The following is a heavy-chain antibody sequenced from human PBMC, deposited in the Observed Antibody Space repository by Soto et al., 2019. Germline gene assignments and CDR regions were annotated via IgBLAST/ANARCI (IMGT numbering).Heavy chain of an antibody. D-gene: IGHD6-25*01. CDR2: AYFSGGNT. Sequence: SETLSLTCSVSGDSMSGYHFHWAWIRQAPGKGLEWIGSAYFSGGNTYYNPSLKSRVSIFVDTSKNEFSLRLTSLTAADTAVYFCAYGSSSAWIDFWGQGTLVTVSS. CDR3: AYGSSSAWIDF. V-gene: IGHV4-39*01. J-gene: IGHJ4*02. CDR1: GDSMSGYHFH.